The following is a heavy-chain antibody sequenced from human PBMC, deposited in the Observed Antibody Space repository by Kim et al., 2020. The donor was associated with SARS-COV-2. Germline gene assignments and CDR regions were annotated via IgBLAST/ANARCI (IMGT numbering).Heavy chain of an antibody. CDR3: ARLGIMGGIAAAGLDY. CDR1: GGSISSSSYY. J-gene: IGHJ4*02. CDR2: IYYSGST. D-gene: IGHD6-13*01. V-gene: IGHV4-39*01. Sequence: SETLSLTCTVSGGSISSSSYYWGWIRQPPGKGLEWIGSIYYSGSTYYNPSLKSRVTISVDTSKNQFSLKLSSVTAADTAVYYCARLGIMGGIAAAGLDYWGQGTLVTVSS.